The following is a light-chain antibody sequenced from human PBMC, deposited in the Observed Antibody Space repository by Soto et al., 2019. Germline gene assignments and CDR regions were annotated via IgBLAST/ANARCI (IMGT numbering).Light chain of an antibody. V-gene: IGLV2-14*01. CDR2: DVT. CDR3: SSYTSTSTPYI. J-gene: IGLJ1*01. Sequence: QSALTQPASVSGSPGQSITISCTGSSSDIGAYDYVSWYQQRPVKAPQLMIFDVTNRPSGVSDRFSGSKSGNTASLTIAGLQTEDEADYYCSSYTSTSTPYIFGTGTQLTVL. CDR1: SSDIGAYDY.